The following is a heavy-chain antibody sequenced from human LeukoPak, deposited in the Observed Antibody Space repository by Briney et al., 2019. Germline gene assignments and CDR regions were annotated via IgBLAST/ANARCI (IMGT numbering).Heavy chain of an antibody. J-gene: IGHJ4*02. V-gene: IGHV3-53*01. Sequence: GGSLRLYCAASGFTVSDNYMSWVRQAPWQGLEWVSVIYSGGSTYYSDSVKGRFTISRDNSKNTLYLQMNSLRAEDTAVYYCARVNQLLTIDYWGQGTLVTVSS. CDR2: IYSGGST. CDR3: ARVNQLLTIDY. CDR1: GFTVSDNY. D-gene: IGHD4/OR15-4a*01.